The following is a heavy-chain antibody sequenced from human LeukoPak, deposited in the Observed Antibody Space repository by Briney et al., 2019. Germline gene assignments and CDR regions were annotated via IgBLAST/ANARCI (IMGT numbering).Heavy chain of an antibody. D-gene: IGHD2-15*01. CDR2: IDYSGST. CDR3: VRDRQHCSGGNCYSEDLPDS. Sequence: SETLTLTCTVSTGSISSNNHYWGWIRQSQGKGLEWIGSIDYSGSTDYNPSLKSRVTISVDTSKKQFYLKPNSVTAADTAVYYCVRDRQHCSGGNCYSEDLPDSWGQGILVTVSS. CDR1: TGSISSNNHY. J-gene: IGHJ4*02. V-gene: IGHV4-39*07.